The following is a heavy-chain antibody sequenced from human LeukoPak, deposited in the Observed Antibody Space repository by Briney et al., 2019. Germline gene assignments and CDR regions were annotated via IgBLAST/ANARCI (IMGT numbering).Heavy chain of an antibody. Sequence: KPGGSLRLSCAASGFTFSSYAMSWVRQAPGKGLEWVSSISSSSSYIYYADSVKGRFTISRDNAKNSLYLQMNSLRAEDTAVYYCASHQANGYYDILTGYYRYSVFDYWGQGTLVTVSS. CDR1: GFTFSSYA. CDR2: ISSSSSYI. D-gene: IGHD3-9*01. CDR3: ASHQANGYYDILTGYYRYSVFDY. V-gene: IGHV3-21*01. J-gene: IGHJ4*02.